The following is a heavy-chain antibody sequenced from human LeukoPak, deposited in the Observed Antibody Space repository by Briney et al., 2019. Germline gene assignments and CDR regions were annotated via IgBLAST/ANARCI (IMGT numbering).Heavy chain of an antibody. Sequence: GGSLRLSCTASGFTFTQYSMNWVRQAPGKGLEWVSYLSGSGTTMYYADSVKGRFTMSRDSATNSLSLQMTSLRAEDTAVYHCARIKRERTGPPDAFDIWGQGTMVTVSS. J-gene: IGHJ3*02. CDR2: LSGSGTTM. CDR3: ARIKRERTGPPDAFDI. D-gene: IGHD3/OR15-3a*01. CDR1: GFTFTQYS. V-gene: IGHV3-48*01.